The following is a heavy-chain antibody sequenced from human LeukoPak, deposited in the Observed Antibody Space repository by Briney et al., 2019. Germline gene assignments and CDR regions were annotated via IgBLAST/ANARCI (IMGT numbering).Heavy chain of an antibody. D-gene: IGHD6-19*01. CDR1: GYTFISYD. CDR3: ARDLGISGWYAPPLGYFDY. V-gene: IGHV1-8*02. Sequence: ASVKVSCKASGYTFISYDINWVRQVTGQGLEWMGWMNPNSGNTAYAQKFQGRVTMTRDTSMSTTYMELKRLRSDDTAVYYCARDLGISGWYAPPLGYFDYWGQGTLLTVSS. J-gene: IGHJ4*02. CDR2: MNPNSGNT.